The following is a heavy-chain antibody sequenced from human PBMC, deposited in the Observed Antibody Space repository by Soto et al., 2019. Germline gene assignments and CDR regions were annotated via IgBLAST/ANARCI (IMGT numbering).Heavy chain of an antibody. CDR2: IIPIFGTA. CDR3: ASHSGSSPEGRYYYGMDV. Sequence: QVQLVQSGAEVKKPGSSVKVSCKASGGTFSSYAISWVRQAPGQGLEWVGGIIPIFGTADYAQKFQGRVTITADESTSTAYMELSSLRSEDTAVYYCASHSGSSPEGRYYYGMDVWGQGTTVTVSS. V-gene: IGHV1-69*12. J-gene: IGHJ6*02. D-gene: IGHD1-26*01. CDR1: GGTFSSYA.